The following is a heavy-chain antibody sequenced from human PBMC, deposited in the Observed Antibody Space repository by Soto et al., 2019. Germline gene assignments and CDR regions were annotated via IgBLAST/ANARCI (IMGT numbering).Heavy chain of an antibody. CDR2: ISSSSSYI. D-gene: IGHD6-19*01. CDR3: ARSPLQGAGPYYFDY. J-gene: IGHJ4*02. Sequence: PGGSLRLSCAASGFTFSSSSMNWVRQAPGKGLEWVSSISSSSSYIYYADSVKGRFTISRDNAKNSLYLQMNSLRAEDTAVYYCARSPLQGAGPYYFDYWGQGTLVTVSS. V-gene: IGHV3-21*01. CDR1: GFTFSSSS.